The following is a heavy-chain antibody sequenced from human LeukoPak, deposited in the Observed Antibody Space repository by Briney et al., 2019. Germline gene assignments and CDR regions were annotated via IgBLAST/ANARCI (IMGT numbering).Heavy chain of an antibody. CDR2: ISSSGSSI. CDR1: GFTFSSYS. J-gene: IGHJ4*02. CDR3: ARPESRYYDSSGYWNRYYFDY. D-gene: IGHD3-22*01. V-gene: IGHV3-48*04. Sequence: GGSLRLSCAASGFTFSSYSMSWIRQAPGKGLEWVSYISSSGSSIYYADSVKGRFTISRDNAKNSLYLQMNSLRAEDTAVYYCARPESRYYDSSGYWNRYYFDYWGQGTLVTVSS.